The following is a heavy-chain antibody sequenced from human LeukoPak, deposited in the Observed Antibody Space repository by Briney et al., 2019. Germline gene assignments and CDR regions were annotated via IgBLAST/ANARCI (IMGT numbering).Heavy chain of an antibody. CDR1: GFTFDDYA. CDR2: ISWNSDSI. Sequence: PAGSLRLSCAASGFTFDDYAMHWVRPAPGKGLEGVSGISWNSDSIGYADSVKGRFTISRDNAKNSLYLQMNSLRAEDMALYYCAKDSNSVPWYSSGWFDYWGQGTLVTVSS. D-gene: IGHD6-19*01. V-gene: IGHV3-9*03. J-gene: IGHJ4*02. CDR3: AKDSNSVPWYSSGWFDY.